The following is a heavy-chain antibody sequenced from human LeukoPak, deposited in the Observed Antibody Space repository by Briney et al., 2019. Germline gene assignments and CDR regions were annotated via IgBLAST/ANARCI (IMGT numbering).Heavy chain of an antibody. CDR2: IKQDGSEK. V-gene: IGHV3-7*01. D-gene: IGHD5-12*01. Sequence: GSLRLSCAASGFTFSSYWMSWVRQAPGKGVEWVANIKQDGSEKYYVDSVKGRFTISRDNAKNSLYLQMNSLRAEDTAVYYCARDRGYSGYDALGYWGQGTLVTVSS. CDR3: ARDRGYSGYDALGY. CDR1: GFTFSSYW. J-gene: IGHJ4*02.